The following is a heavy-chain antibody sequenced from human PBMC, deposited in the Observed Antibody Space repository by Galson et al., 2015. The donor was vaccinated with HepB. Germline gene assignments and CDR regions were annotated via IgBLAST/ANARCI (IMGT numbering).Heavy chain of an antibody. Sequence: TFSSYAMSWVRQAPGKGLEWVSAISGSGGSTYYADSVKGRFTISRDNSKNTLYLQMNSLRAEDTAVYYCAKAPSFTANPPPYWGQGTLVTVSS. CDR1: TFSSYA. J-gene: IGHJ4*02. V-gene: IGHV3-23*01. CDR2: ISGSGGST. CDR3: AKAPSFTANPPPY. D-gene: IGHD5-18*01.